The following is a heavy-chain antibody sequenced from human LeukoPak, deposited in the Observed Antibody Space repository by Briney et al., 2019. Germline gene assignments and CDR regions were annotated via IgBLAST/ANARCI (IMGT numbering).Heavy chain of an antibody. J-gene: IGHJ4*02. V-gene: IGHV1-24*01. CDR2: FDPEDGET. CDR3: ATARSSWFY. Sequence: GYXLTEXXXXWVRXXPXKGLEWMGGFDPEDGETIYAQKFQGRVTMTEDTSTDTAYMELSSLRSEDTAVYYCATARSSWFYWGQGTLVTVSS. D-gene: IGHD6-13*01. CDR1: GYXLTEXX.